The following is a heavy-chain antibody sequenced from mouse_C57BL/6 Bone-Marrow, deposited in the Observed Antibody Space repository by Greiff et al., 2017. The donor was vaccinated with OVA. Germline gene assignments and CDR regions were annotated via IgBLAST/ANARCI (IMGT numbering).Heavy chain of an antibody. CDR2: INPSNGGT. CDR3: ASPIYYDYGWFAY. CDR1: GYTFTSYW. Sequence: QVQLKQPGTELVKPGASVKLSCKASGYTFTSYWMHWVKQRPGQGLEWIGNINPSNGGTYYNEKFKSKDTLTVDKSSSTAYMQLSSLTSEDSEVYYCASPIYYDYGWFAYWGQGTLVTVSA. V-gene: IGHV1-53*01. J-gene: IGHJ3*01. D-gene: IGHD2-4*01.